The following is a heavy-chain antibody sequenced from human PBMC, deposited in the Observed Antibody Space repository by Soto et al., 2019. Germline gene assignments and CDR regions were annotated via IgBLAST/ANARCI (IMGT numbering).Heavy chain of an antibody. CDR1: GYSFISYA. Sequence: SSVKVPCKPSGYSFISYAMHWVRQAPGQRLEWMGWINAGNGNTQYSQKFQDRVTITRDTSASTAYMELSSLRSEDTAVHYCARITGTGGVYYYGMDVWGQGTAVTVS. J-gene: IGHJ6*02. CDR3: ARITGTGGVYYYGMDV. V-gene: IGHV1-3*01. CDR2: INAGNGNT. D-gene: IGHD1-20*01.